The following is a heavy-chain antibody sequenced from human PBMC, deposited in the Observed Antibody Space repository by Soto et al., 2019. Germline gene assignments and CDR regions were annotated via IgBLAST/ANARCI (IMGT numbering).Heavy chain of an antibody. Sequence: PSETLSLTCTVSGGSISSSSYYWGWIRQPPGKGLEWIGSIYYSGSTYYNLSLKSRVTISVDTSKNQFSLKLSSVTAADTAVYYCARDERYCSSTSCYGGFDYWGQGTLVTVSS. CDR1: GGSISSSSYY. CDR2: IYYSGST. J-gene: IGHJ4*02. CDR3: ARDERYCSSTSCYGGFDY. D-gene: IGHD2-2*01. V-gene: IGHV4-39*02.